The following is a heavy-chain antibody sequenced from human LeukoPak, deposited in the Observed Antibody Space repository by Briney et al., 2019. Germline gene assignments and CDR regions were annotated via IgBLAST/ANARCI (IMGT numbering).Heavy chain of an antibody. J-gene: IGHJ4*02. CDR2: ISGSGGST. Sequence: GGSLRLSCAASGFTFSSYAMSWVRQAPGKGLEWVSAISGSGGSTYYADSVKGRFTISRDNSKNTLYLQMNSLRAEDTAVYYCARPLTITMVRGVVDYWGQGALVTVSS. D-gene: IGHD3-10*01. CDR1: GFTFSSYA. CDR3: ARPLTITMVRGVVDY. V-gene: IGHV3-23*01.